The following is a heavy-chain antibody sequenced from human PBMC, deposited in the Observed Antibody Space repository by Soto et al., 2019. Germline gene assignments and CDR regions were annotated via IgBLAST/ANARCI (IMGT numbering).Heavy chain of an antibody. D-gene: IGHD2-2*01. Sequence: GESLKISCKGSGYSFTSYWIGWVRQMPGKGLEWMGIIYPGDSDTRYSPSFQGQVAISADKSISTAYLHWSSLKASDTAIYYCARRYCISKNCYLDDWGQGTLVTVPS. V-gene: IGHV5-51*01. CDR1: GYSFTSYW. CDR3: ARRYCISKNCYLDD. CDR2: IYPGDSDT. J-gene: IGHJ4*02.